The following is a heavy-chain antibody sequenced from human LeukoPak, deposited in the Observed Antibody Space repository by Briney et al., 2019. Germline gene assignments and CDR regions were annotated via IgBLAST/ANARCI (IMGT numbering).Heavy chain of an antibody. CDR3: AREPYYYDSSGSRRPSYYYGMDV. CDR1: GYTFTSYG. D-gene: IGHD3-22*01. J-gene: IGHJ6*02. Sequence: GASVKVSCKASGYTFTSYGISWVRQAPGQGLEWMGWISAYNGNTNYAQKLQGRVTMTTDTSTSTAYMELSSLRSEDTAVYYCAREPYYYDSSGSRRPSYYYGMDVWGQGTMVTVSS. V-gene: IGHV1-18*01. CDR2: ISAYNGNT.